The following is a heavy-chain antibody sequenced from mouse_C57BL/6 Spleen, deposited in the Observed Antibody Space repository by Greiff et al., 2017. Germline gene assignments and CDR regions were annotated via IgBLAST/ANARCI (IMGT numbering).Heavy chain of an antibody. CDR2: IDPETGGT. V-gene: IGHV1-15*01. D-gene: IGHD3-2*02. J-gene: IGHJ2*01. Sequence: QVQLKESGAELVRPGASVTLSCKASGYTFTDYEMHWVKQTPVHGLEWIGAIDPETGGTAYNQKFKGKAILTADKSSSTAYMELRSLTSEVSAVXYCTRAGGDYWGQGTTLTVSS. CDR1: GYTFTDYE. CDR3: TRAGGDY.